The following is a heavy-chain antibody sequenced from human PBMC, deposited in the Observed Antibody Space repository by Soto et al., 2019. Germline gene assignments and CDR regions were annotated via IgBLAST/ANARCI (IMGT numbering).Heavy chain of an antibody. CDR1: GFSFRSSP. D-gene: IGHD3-16*01. J-gene: IGHJ5*02. Sequence: EVQLLESGGGLVQPGGSLRLSCAVSGFSFRSSPMSWVRRASGTGLEWVSGINGGDDSKQYAESVRGRFTITRYNCKNTLLLQMNSLRAEDTAIYYFAQDSHWGIISPTHYHWGQGTLVTVSS. CDR3: AQDSHWGIISPTHYH. V-gene: IGHV3-23*01. CDR2: INGGDDSK.